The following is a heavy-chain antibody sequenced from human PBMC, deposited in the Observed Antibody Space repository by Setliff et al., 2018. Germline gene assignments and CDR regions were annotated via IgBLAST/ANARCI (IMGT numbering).Heavy chain of an antibody. Sequence: SETLSLTCSVSGDSIGRGGYYWSWIRQQPGEGLEWIASIYYSGSTYYNPSLKSRLRVSMDSSKNQFYLDLSSVTAADTAVYYCASRNSDGGPEYFQHWGQGALVTVSS. CDR1: GDSIGRGGYY. CDR3: ASRNSDGGPEYFQH. J-gene: IGHJ1*01. D-gene: IGHD1-26*01. CDR2: IYYSGST. V-gene: IGHV4-31*03.